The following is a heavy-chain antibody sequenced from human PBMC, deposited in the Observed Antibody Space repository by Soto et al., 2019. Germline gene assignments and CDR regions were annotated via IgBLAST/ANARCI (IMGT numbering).Heavy chain of an antibody. CDR1: GYIFTSYY. V-gene: IGHV1-46*01. Sequence: VASVKVSCKASGYIFTSYYIHWVRQAPGQGLEWMGWINPFDGSRMFAQSFQGRVTMTRDTSTSTVYMEVRSLRSDDTAVYYCARDLPPVDYWGQGTLVTVSS. CDR3: ARDLPPVDY. J-gene: IGHJ4*02. CDR2: INPFDGSR.